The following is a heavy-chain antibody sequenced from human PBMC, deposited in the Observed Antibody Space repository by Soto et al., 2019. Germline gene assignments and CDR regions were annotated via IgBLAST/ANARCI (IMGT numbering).Heavy chain of an antibody. V-gene: IGHV3-23*01. D-gene: IGHD5-18*01. CDR1: GFTFHDYA. J-gene: IGHJ4*02. Sequence: GGSLRLSCATSGFTFHDYAMSWFRQAPGKGLEWVSAIAFTGSATYYADSVKGRFTISRDNSKNIVYLQMNSLRVDDTALYYCVKEVETVRLVDFALWGRGTQVTVSS. CDR2: IAFTGSAT. CDR3: VKEVETVRLVDFAL.